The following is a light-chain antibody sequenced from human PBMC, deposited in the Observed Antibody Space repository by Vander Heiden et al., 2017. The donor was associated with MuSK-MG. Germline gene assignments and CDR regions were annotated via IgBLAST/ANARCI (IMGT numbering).Light chain of an antibody. CDR2: QDV. J-gene: IGLJ2*01. CDR3: QAWDSSTAV. CDR1: KLEDNF. V-gene: IGLV3-1*01. Sequence: SYELTQPPSVSVSPGQTASITCSGDKLEDNFAGWCQQKAGQSPVMVIYQDVKRPSGIPERFSGSNSGNTATLTISGTQAMDEADYYCQAWDSSTAVFGGGTKLTVL.